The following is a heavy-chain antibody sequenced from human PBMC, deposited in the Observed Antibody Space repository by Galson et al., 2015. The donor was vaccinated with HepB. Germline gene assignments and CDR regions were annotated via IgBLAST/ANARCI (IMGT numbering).Heavy chain of an antibody. D-gene: IGHD3-22*01. V-gene: IGHV3-53*04. CDR3: ARAPGISSGYAMSDAFDI. CDR1: GFTVSSNY. CDR2: IYSGGST. J-gene: IGHJ3*02. Sequence: SLRLSCAASGFTVSSNYMSWVRQAPGKGLEWVSVIYSGGSTYYADSVKGRFTISRHNSKNTLYLQMNSLRAEDTAVYYCARAPGISSGYAMSDAFDIWGQGTMVTVSS.